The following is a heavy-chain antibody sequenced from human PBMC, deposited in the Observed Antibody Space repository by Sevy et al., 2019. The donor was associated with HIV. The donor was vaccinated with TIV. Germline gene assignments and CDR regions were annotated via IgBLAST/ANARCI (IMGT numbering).Heavy chain of an antibody. CDR2: FVPEDGEI. D-gene: IGHD3-16*02. Sequence: ASVKVSCKVPRYTLSEVSMHWVRQAPGKGLEWMGGFVPEDGEIVYAQKFQGRVTVAEDTLTDTAYLEVTNLRSEDTATYFCVIGHTPRLTGSGTRLKDQSLNYFEFWGQGTLVTVSS. CDR1: RYTLSEVS. J-gene: IGHJ4*02. V-gene: IGHV1-24*01. CDR3: VIGHTPRLTGSGTRLKDQSLNYFEF.